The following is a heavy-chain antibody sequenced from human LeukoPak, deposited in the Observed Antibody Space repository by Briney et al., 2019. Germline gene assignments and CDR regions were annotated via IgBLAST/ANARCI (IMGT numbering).Heavy chain of an antibody. J-gene: IGHJ4*02. CDR3: ARSYSSPRGTFDY. V-gene: IGHV3-30*03. CDR1: GFTISSYG. D-gene: IGHD6-13*01. Sequence: GGSLRLSCAASGFTISSYGMHWVRQAPGKGLEWVAVMSYGGTNKYYADSVKGRFTISRDNSKSTLFLQMNSLRAEDTAVYYCARSYSSPRGTFDYWGQGTLVTVSS. CDR2: MSYGGTNK.